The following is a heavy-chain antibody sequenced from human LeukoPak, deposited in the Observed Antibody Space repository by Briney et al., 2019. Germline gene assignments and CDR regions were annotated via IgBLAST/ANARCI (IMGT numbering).Heavy chain of an antibody. V-gene: IGHV4-39*01. CDR1: GGSISSSSYY. CDR2: IYYSGST. Sequence: SETLSLTCTVSGGSISSSSYYWGWIRQPPGKGLEWIGRIYYSGSTYYNPSLKSRVTISVDTSKNQFSLKLSSVTAADTAVYYCARLVTGYYYDSSGYDSDYWGQGTLVTVCS. CDR3: ARLVTGYYYDSSGYDSDY. J-gene: IGHJ4*02. D-gene: IGHD3-22*01.